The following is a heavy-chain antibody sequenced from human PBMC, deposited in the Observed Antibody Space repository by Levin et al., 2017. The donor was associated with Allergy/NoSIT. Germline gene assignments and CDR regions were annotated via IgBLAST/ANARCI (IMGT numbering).Heavy chain of an antibody. D-gene: IGHD3-22*01. CDR1: GFTFSSYA. J-gene: IGHJ1*01. V-gene: IGHV3-23*01. CDR3: ATGMGNYYERTGFCFQY. Sequence: GGSLRLSCAASGFTFSSYAMSWVRQAPGKGLEWVSAISGAGGSRYYADSVKGRFAISRDNSRNTLYLEMNSLRAEDTAVYYCATGMGNYYERTGFCFQYWGQGTLVTVST. CDR2: ISGAGGSR.